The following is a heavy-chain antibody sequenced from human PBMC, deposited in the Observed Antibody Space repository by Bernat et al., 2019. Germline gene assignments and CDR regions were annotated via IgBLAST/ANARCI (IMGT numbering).Heavy chain of an antibody. CDR3: ARSGAYYYYYYMDV. Sequence: VQLVESGGGLVKPGGSLRLSCAASGFTFSSYSMNWVRQAPGKGLEWVSSISSSSSYIYYADSVKGRFTISRDNAKNSLYLQMNSLRAEDTAVYYCARSGAYYYYYYMDVWGKGTTVTVSS. J-gene: IGHJ6*03. CDR1: GFTFSSYS. V-gene: IGHV3-21*01. CDR2: ISSSSSYI.